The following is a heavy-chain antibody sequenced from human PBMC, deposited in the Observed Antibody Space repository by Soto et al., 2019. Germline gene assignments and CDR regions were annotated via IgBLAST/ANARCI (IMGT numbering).Heavy chain of an antibody. CDR1: GFTFSNAW. CDR3: TTHRYYDSSGYSWAFDYYYGMDV. CDR2: IKSKTDGGTT. J-gene: IGHJ6*02. D-gene: IGHD3-22*01. Sequence: TGGSLRLSCAASGFTFSNAWMSWVRQAPGKGLEWVGRIKSKTDGGTTDYAAPVKGRFTISRDDSKNTLYLQMNSLKTEDTAVYYCTTHRYYDSSGYSWAFDYYYGMDVWGQGTTVTVSS. V-gene: IGHV3-15*01.